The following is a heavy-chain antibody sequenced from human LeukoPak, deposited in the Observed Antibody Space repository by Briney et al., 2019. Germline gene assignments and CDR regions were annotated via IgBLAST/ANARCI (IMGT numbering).Heavy chain of an antibody. J-gene: IGHJ4*02. CDR2: IKRDGSEK. CDR1: GFTFTDYW. D-gene: IGHD6-13*01. V-gene: IGHV3-7*01. CDR3: ARGRGSWYGVYFDY. Sequence: GGSLRLSCAASGFTFTDYWMSWVRQAPGKGLEWVANIKRDGSEKYYVGSVKGRFTISRDNGKNSLYLQMNSLRTEDTAVYYCARGRGSWYGVYFDYWGQGTLVTVSS.